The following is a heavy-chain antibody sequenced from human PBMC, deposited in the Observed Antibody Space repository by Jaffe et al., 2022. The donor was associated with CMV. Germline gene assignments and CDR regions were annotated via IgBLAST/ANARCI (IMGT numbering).Heavy chain of an antibody. CDR2: ISGSGGST. Sequence: EVQLLESGGGLVQPGGSLRLSCAASGFTFSSYAMSWVRQAPGKGLEWVSAISGSGGSTYYADSVKGRFTISRDNSKNTLYLQMNSLRAEDTAVYYCAKGTGYYYDSSGYSDYWGQGTLVTVSS. CDR3: AKGTGYYYDSSGYSDY. D-gene: IGHD3-22*01. CDR1: GFTFSSYA. V-gene: IGHV3-23*01. J-gene: IGHJ4*02.